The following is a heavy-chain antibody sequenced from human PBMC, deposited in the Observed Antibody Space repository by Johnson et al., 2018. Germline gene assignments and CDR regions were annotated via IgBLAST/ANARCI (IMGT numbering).Heavy chain of an antibody. CDR2: IYSGGST. CDR1: GFTFSSYA. Sequence: QVQLVQSGGGVVQPGRSLRLSCAASGFTFSSYAMHWVRQAPGKGLEWVAVIYSGGSTYYADSVKGRFTISRDNSKNTLYLQMNSLRAEEPAVYYCARVSKHSEYSSGWSIRHYYYMDVWGKGTTVTVSS. J-gene: IGHJ6*03. V-gene: IGHV3-30*14. D-gene: IGHD6-19*01. CDR3: ARVSKHSEYSSGWSIRHYYYMDV.